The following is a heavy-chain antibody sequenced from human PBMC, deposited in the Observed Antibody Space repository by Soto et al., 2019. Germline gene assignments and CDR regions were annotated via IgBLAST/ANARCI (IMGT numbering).Heavy chain of an antibody. CDR1: GFTFSSYS. CDR3: ARDVTGDDAFDI. CDR2: ISSGSSYI. J-gene: IGHJ3*02. D-gene: IGHD1-20*01. V-gene: IGHV3-21*01. Sequence: GGSLRLSCAASGFTFSSYSMNWVRQAPGKGLEWVSSISSGSSYIYYADSVKGRFTISRDNAKNSLYLQMNSLRAEDTAVYYCARDVTGDDAFDIWGQGTMVTVSS.